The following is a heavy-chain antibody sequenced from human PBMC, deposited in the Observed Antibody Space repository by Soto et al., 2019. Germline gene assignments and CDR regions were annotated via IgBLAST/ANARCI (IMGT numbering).Heavy chain of an antibody. CDR2: IKQGGSEK. Sequence: EVQLVESGGGLVQPGGSLRLSCAASGFTFSSYWMSWVRQAPGKGLEWVANIKQGGSEKFYVDSVKGRFTISRDNANNSLYLQMNSLRAGDTAVYYCARDYGGNPGIYWGQGTLVTVSS. CDR3: ARDYGGNPGIY. CDR1: GFTFSSYW. D-gene: IGHD4-17*01. V-gene: IGHV3-7*01. J-gene: IGHJ4*02.